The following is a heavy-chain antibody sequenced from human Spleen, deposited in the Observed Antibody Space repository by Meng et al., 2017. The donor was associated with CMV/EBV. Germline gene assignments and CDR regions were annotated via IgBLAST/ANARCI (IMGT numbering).Heavy chain of an antibody. CDR3: ARGRRVVPAAPPNDSFDI. V-gene: IGHV1-18*01. D-gene: IGHD2-2*01. CDR1: GYTFTSYG. Sequence: ASVKVSCKASGYTFTSYGISWVRQAPGQGLEWMGWISAYNGNTNYAQKLQGRVTMTTDTSTSTAYMELRSLRSDDTAVYYCARGRRVVPAAPPNDSFDIWGQGTMVTVSS. J-gene: IGHJ3*02. CDR2: ISAYNGNT.